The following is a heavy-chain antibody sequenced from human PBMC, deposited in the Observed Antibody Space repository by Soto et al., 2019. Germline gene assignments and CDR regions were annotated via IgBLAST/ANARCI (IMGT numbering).Heavy chain of an antibody. CDR1: GYTFTRYY. V-gene: IGHV1-46*03. D-gene: IGHD2-15*01. CDR2: INPSADTT. CDR3: ARGGYCGGGSCPNNWFDP. J-gene: IGHJ5*02. Sequence: GASVKVSSKASGYTFTRYYMHWVRQAPGQGLEWMGIINPSADTTSYTQKFQGRVTMTRDTSTSTVYMELSSLRSEDMAVYYCARGGYCGGGSCPNNWFDPWGQGTLVTVSS.